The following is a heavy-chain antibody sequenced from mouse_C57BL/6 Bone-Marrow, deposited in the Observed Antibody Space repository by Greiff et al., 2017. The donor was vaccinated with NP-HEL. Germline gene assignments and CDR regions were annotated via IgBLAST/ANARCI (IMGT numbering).Heavy chain of an antibody. Sequence: VQRVESGAELVRPGASVKLSCKASGYTFTDYYINWVKQRPGQGLEWIARIYPGSGNTYYNEKFKGKATLTAEKSSSTAYMQLSSLTSEDSAVYFCARWGDSSGYVDYWGQGTTLTVSS. J-gene: IGHJ2*01. D-gene: IGHD3-2*02. V-gene: IGHV1-76*01. CDR2: IYPGSGNT. CDR3: ARWGDSSGYVDY. CDR1: GYTFTDYY.